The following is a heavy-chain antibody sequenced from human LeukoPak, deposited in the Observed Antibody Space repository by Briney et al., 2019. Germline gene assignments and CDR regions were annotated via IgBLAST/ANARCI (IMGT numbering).Heavy chain of an antibody. J-gene: IGHJ4*02. CDR1: GFTFSSYG. CDR3: ARSLYYDSSGWYFDY. CDR2: ISSNGGST. D-gene: IGHD3-22*01. V-gene: IGHV3-64*01. Sequence: GGTLRLSCAASGFTFSSYGMSWVRQAPGKGLEYVSAISSNGGSTYYANSVKGRFTISRDNSKNTLYLQMGSLRAEDMAVYYCARSLYYDSSGWYFDYWGQGTLVTVSS.